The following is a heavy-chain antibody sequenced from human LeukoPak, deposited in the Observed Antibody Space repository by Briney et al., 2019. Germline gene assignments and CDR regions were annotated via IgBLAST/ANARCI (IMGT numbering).Heavy chain of an antibody. CDR3: ARGQNIPA. CDR1: GFSFNNYR. V-gene: IGHV3-7*03. CDR2: IKQDGSEK. Sequence: PGGSLRLSCVASGFSFNNYRMTWVRQAPGKGLEWVANIKQDGSEKQYVDSVKGRFAISRDNAKKSLYLQINTLRAEDTAVYYCARGQNIPAWGQGTLVTVSS. J-gene: IGHJ4*02. D-gene: IGHD1/OR15-1a*01.